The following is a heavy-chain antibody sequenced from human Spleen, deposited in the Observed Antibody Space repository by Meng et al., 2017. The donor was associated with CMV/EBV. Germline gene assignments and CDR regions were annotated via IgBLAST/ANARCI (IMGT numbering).Heavy chain of an antibody. D-gene: IGHD3-10*01. CDR2: IIPIFGTA. CDR3: ARAIGSGLSFDY. Sequence: CKASGGPFSSYAISWVRQAPGQGLEWMGGIIPIFGTANYAQKFQGRVTITTDESTSTAYMELSSLRSEDTAVYYCARAIGSGLSFDYWGQGTLVTVSS. V-gene: IGHV1-69*05. CDR1: GGPFSSYA. J-gene: IGHJ4*02.